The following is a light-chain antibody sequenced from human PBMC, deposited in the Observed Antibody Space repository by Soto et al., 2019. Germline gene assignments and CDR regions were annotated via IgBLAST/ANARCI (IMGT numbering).Light chain of an antibody. Sequence: QSALTQPASVSGSPGQSITISCTGTSXDVGGYNYVSWYQQHPGKAPKLMIYEVSNRPSGVSNRFSGSKSGNTASLSISGLQAEDEADYYCSSYTTSSTYVFGIGTKVTV. CDR2: EVS. CDR3: SSYTTSSTYV. CDR1: SXDVGGYNY. V-gene: IGLV2-14*01. J-gene: IGLJ1*01.